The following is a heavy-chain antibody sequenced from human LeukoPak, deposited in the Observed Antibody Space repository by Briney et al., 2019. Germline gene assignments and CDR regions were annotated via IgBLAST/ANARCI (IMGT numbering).Heavy chain of an antibody. Sequence: GGSLRLSCAASELTLSNYCMTWVRQGPGKGLEWVATIKRDGTETYYVDSVRGRFTISRDNAENSVYLRMNSLRAEDTAVYYCARVSAVRYAFDIWGQGTMVTVSS. D-gene: IGHD6-19*01. CDR3: ARVSAVRYAFDI. CDR1: ELTLSNYC. CDR2: IKRDGTET. J-gene: IGHJ3*02. V-gene: IGHV3-7*01.